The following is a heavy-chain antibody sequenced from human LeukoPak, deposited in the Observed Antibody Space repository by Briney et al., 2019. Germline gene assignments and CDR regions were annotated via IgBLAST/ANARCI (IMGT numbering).Heavy chain of an antibody. CDR1: GGTFSSYA. Sequence: SVKVSCKAAGGTFSSYASSWVRQAPGQGLEWMGRIIPIFGIANYAQKFQGRVTITADKSTSTAYMEISSLRSEDTAVYYCASLGYCSGGRCSWDYLAYWGQGNLVLVSS. D-gene: IGHD2-15*01. V-gene: IGHV1-69*04. CDR2: IIPIFGIA. CDR3: ASLGYCSGGRCSWDYLAY. J-gene: IGHJ4*02.